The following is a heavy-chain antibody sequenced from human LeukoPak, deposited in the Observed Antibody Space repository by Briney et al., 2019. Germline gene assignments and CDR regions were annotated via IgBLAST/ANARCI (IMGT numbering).Heavy chain of an antibody. CDR3: ARHWAYYCSSTSCEDY. J-gene: IGHJ4*02. V-gene: IGHV4-34*01. CDR1: GGSFSGYY. CDR2: INHSGST. Sequence: SETLSLTCAVYGGSFSGYYWSWIRQPPGKGLEWIGEINHSGSTNYSPSLKSRVTISVDTSKNQFSLKLTSVTAADTAVYYCARHWAYYCSSTSCEDYWGQGTLVTVSS. D-gene: IGHD2-2*01.